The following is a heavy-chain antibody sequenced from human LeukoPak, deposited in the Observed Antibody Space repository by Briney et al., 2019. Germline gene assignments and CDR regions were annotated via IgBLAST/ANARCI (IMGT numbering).Heavy chain of an antibody. CDR2: ISYDGSNK. J-gene: IGHJ4*02. Sequence: GRSLRLSCAASGFTFSSYGMHWVRQAPGKGLEWVAVISYDGSNKYYADSVKGRFTFSRDNSKNTLYLQMNSLRAEDTAVYYCAGDFGIAEVYWGQGTLVTVSS. CDR3: AGDFGIAEVY. V-gene: IGHV3-30*03. CDR1: GFTFSSYG. D-gene: IGHD6-13*01.